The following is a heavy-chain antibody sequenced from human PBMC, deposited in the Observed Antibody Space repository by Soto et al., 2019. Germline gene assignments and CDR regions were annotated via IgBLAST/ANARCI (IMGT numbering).Heavy chain of an antibody. CDR3: ARTPCGGDCFDAFDI. CDR2: IYPGDSDT. J-gene: IGHJ3*02. CDR1: GYSFTSYW. D-gene: IGHD2-21*02. V-gene: IGHV5-51*01. Sequence: GESLKISCKGSGYSFTSYWIGWVRQMPGKGLEWMGIIYPGDSDTRYSPSSQGQVTISADKSISTAYLQWSSLKASDTAMYYCARTPCGGDCFDAFDIWGQGTMVTVSS.